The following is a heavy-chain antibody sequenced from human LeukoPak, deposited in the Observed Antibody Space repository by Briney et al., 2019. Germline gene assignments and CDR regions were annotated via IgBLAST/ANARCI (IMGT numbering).Heavy chain of an antibody. V-gene: IGHV3-53*01. CDR2: IYSGGST. CDR3: AGRVHGDYPFFDY. CDR1: GFTVSGNY. J-gene: IGHJ4*02. Sequence: GGSLRLSCAASGFTVSGNYMSWVRQAPGKGLEWVSVIYSGGSTYYADSVKGRFTISRDNSKNTLYLQMNTLRAEDTAVYYCAGRVHGDYPFFDYWGQGTLVTVSS. D-gene: IGHD4-17*01.